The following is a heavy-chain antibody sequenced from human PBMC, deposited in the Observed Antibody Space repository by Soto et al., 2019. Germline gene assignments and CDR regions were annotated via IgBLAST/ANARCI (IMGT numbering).Heavy chain of an antibody. CDR2: IIPILGIA. CDR1: GGTFSSYT. Sequence: QVQLVQSGAEVKKPGSSVKVSCKASGGTFSSYTISWVRQAPGQGLEWMGRIIPILGIANYAQKFQGRVTITADKSTSTAYMELSSLRSEDTAVYYCARRAYCGGDCYWAPFDYWGQGTLVTVSS. J-gene: IGHJ4*02. V-gene: IGHV1-69*02. D-gene: IGHD2-21*02. CDR3: ARRAYCGGDCYWAPFDY.